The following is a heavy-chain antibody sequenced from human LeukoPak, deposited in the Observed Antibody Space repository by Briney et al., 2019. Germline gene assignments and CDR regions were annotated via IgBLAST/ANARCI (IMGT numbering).Heavy chain of an antibody. J-gene: IGHJ4*02. CDR1: GFTFTSCT. D-gene: IGHD1/OR15-1a*01. CDR3: AKGGSNRVQPYFDY. Sequence: PGGSLRLSCAASGFTFTSCTMSWVRQAPGKGLEWVSDIRGSGENTYYADSVKGRFTISRDNSKNTLYLQMSSLRAEDTAVYYCAKGGSNRVQPYFDYWGQGTLVTVSS. CDR2: IRGSGENT. V-gene: IGHV3-23*01.